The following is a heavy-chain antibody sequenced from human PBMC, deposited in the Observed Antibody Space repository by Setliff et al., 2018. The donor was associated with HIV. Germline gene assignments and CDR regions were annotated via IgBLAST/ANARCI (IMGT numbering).Heavy chain of an antibody. CDR2: INHSGST. Sequence: SETLSLTCAVYGGSFSGYHWSWIRQPPGKGLEWIGEINHSGSTNYNPSLKSRVTISVDTSKNQFSLKLSSVTAADTAVYYCARMGADYYGSGTPWYWGQGTLVTVSS. CDR1: GGSFSGYH. D-gene: IGHD3-10*01. J-gene: IGHJ4*02. CDR3: ARMGADYYGSGTPWY. V-gene: IGHV4-34*01.